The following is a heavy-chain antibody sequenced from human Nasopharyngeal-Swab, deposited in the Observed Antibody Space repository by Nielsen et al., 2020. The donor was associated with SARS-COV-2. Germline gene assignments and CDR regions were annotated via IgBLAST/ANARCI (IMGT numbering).Heavy chain of an antibody. Sequence: ASVKVSRKASGYTFTSHYMHWVRQAPGQGLEWMGIINPSGGSTSYAQKFQGRLTMTRDTSTSTVYMELSSLRSGDTAVYYCASDSLEGSSSSWYWFDPWGQGTLVTVSS. J-gene: IGHJ5*02. V-gene: IGHV1-46*01. CDR3: ASDSLEGSSSSWYWFDP. CDR2: INPSGGST. CDR1: GYTFTSHY. D-gene: IGHD6-13*01.